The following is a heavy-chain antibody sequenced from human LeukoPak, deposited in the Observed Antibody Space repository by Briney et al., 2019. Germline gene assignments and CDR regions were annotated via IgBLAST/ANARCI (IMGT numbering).Heavy chain of an antibody. CDR1: GGSISSSNW. V-gene: IGHV4-4*02. J-gene: IGHJ5*02. CDR2: IYHSGST. Sequence: SWTLSLTCAVSGGSISSSNWWSWVRQPPGKGLEWIGEIYHSGSTNYNPSLKSRVTISVDKSKNQFSLKLSSVTAADTAVYYCASTGYSGSSGWFDPWGQGTLVTVSS. D-gene: IGHD1-26*01. CDR3: ASTGYSGSSGWFDP.